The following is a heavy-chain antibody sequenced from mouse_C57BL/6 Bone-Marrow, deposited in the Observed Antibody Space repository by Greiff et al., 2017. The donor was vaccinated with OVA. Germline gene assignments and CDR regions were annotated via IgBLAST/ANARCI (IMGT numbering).Heavy chain of an antibody. J-gene: IGHJ3*01. D-gene: IGHD1-1*01. CDR1: GYTFTSYW. CDR3: AIEIYYYGSSYSWFAY. CDR2: IHPSDSDT. Sequence: QVQLKQPGAELVKPGASVKVSCKASGYTFTSYWMHWVKQRPGQGLEWIGRIHPSDSDTNYNQKFKGKATLTVDKSSSTAYMQLSSLTSEDSAVYYCAIEIYYYGSSYSWFAYWGQGTLVTVSA. V-gene: IGHV1-74*01.